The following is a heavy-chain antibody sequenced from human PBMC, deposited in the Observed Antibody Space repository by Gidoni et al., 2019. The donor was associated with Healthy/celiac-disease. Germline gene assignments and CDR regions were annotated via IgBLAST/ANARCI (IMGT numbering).Heavy chain of an antibody. J-gene: IGHJ6*02. Sequence: QLQLQESGPGLVKPSETLSLTCTVPGGSISSSSYYWGWIRQPPGKGLEWIGRIYYRRSTYANPSLKIRVTISVDTSKNQFSLKLSAVTAVDTSVYYCARPSITITMVPGAGGMDVWGQGTTVTVSS. CDR1: GGSISSSSYY. CDR2: IYYRRST. D-gene: IGHD3-10*01. V-gene: IGHV4-39*01. CDR3: ARPSITITMVPGAGGMDV.